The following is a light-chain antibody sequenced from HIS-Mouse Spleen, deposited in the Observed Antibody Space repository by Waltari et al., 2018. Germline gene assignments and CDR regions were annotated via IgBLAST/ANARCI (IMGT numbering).Light chain of an antibody. CDR3: SSYAGSNNLV. CDR2: EVS. J-gene: IGLJ2*01. V-gene: IGLV2-8*01. Sequence: QSALTQPPSASGSPGQSVTIPCTGTSSYVGGYNYVSWYQQHPGKAPKLMIYEVSKRPSGVPDRFSGSKSGNTASLTVSGLQAEDEADYYCSSYAGSNNLVFGGGTKLTVL. CDR1: SSYVGGYNY.